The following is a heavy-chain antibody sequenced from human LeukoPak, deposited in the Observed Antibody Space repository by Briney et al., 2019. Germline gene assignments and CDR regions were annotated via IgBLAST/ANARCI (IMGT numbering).Heavy chain of an antibody. Sequence: SSETLSLTCTVSGYSISSGYYWGWIRQPPGKGLEWFGSIYHSGSTYYNPSLKSRVTISLDTSKNQFSLKLSSVTAADTALYYCARRFIGHSASWGAFDIWGQGTMVTVSS. J-gene: IGHJ3*02. D-gene: IGHD3-16*01. CDR1: GYSISSGYY. CDR3: ARRFIGHSASWGAFDI. V-gene: IGHV4-38-2*02. CDR2: IYHSGST.